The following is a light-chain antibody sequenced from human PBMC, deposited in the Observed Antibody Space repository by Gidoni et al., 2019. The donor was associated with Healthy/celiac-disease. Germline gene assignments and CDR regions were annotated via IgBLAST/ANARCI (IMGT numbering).Light chain of an antibody. CDR1: SSDVGGYNY. Sequence: QSALTQPASVSASPVPSITISCTGTSSDVGGYNYVSWYQQHPGKAPKLMIYEVSNRPSGVSNRFSGSKSGNTASLTISGLQAEDEADYYCSSYTSSSIVFGGGTKLTVL. CDR2: EVS. V-gene: IGLV2-14*01. CDR3: SSYTSSSIV. J-gene: IGLJ2*01.